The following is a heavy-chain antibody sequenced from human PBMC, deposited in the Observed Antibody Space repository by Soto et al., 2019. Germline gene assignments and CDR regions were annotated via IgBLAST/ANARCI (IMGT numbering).Heavy chain of an antibody. D-gene: IGHD1-7*01. CDR3: ARVRNWNYARWFDP. J-gene: IGHJ5*02. CDR2: IYYSGST. Sequence: SDTLSLTCTVSGGSISSYYWSWIRQPPGKGLEWIGYIYYSGSTNYNPSLKSRVTISVDTSKNQFSLKLSSVTAADTAVYYCARVRNWNYARWFDPWGQGTLVTVSS. CDR1: GGSISSYY. V-gene: IGHV4-59*07.